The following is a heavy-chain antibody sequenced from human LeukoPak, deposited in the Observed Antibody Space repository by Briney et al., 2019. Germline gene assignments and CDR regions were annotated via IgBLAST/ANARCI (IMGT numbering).Heavy chain of an antibody. Sequence: SETLSLTCTVSGGSISTYYWSWIRQPPGKGLEWIGYIYYSGSTNYNPSLKSRVTISVDTSKNQFSLKLGSVTAADTAVYYCARVHGRADYGGNSYYYYYMDVWGKGTTVTISS. V-gene: IGHV4-59*01. J-gene: IGHJ6*03. CDR2: IYYSGST. CDR3: ARVHGRADYGGNSYYYYYMDV. CDR1: GGSISTYY. D-gene: IGHD4-23*01.